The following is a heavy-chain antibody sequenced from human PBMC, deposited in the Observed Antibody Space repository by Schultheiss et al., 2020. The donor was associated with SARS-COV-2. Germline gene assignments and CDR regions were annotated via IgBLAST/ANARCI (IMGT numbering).Heavy chain of an antibody. V-gene: IGHV3-49*04. J-gene: IGHJ4*02. D-gene: IGHD6-19*01. Sequence: GGSLRLSCAASGFTFSSYSMNWVRQAPGKGLEWVGFIRSKAYGGTTEYAASVKGRFTISRDDSKSIAYLQMNSLKTEDTAVYYCTRVPGIAVAGADYWGQGTLVTVSS. CDR3: TRVPGIAVAGADY. CDR1: GFTFSSYS. CDR2: IRSKAYGGTT.